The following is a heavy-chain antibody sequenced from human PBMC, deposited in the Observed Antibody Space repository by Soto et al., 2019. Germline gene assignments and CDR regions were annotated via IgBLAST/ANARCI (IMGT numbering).Heavy chain of an antibody. Sequence: QVQLVESGGGSARPGGSLRFSCAASGFTFSDYYMSWIRQAPGKGREWVSYISSSSGRTIYYADSLKGRFTISRDNARNSLYLQMNSLRAEDTAVYYCARRPSSSSGFDYWGQGTLVTVSS. CDR1: GFTFSDYY. J-gene: IGHJ4*02. CDR3: ARRPSSSSGFDY. D-gene: IGHD6-6*01. V-gene: IGHV3-11*01. CDR2: ISSSSGRTI.